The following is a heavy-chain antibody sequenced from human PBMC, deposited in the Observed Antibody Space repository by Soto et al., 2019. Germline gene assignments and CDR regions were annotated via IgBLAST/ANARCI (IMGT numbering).Heavy chain of an antibody. J-gene: IGHJ3*02. D-gene: IGHD3-10*01. V-gene: IGHV3-21*01. CDR2: ISSSSSYI. CDR1: GFTFSSYS. CDR3: AAGSQLHNAFDI. Sequence: GGSLRLSCAASGFTFSSYSMNWVRQAPGKGLEWVSSISSSSSYIYYTDSVKGRFTVSRDDAKNSLYLQMNSLRAEDTAVYYCAAGSQLHNAFDIWGQGTMVTVSS.